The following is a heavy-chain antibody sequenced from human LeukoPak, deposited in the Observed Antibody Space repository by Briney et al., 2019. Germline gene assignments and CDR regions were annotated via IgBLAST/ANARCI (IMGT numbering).Heavy chain of an antibody. D-gene: IGHD2-21*01. CDR2: IIPIFGTA. CDR3: ASTKRAQKVQGRGPYDGENSNETGQVGVRRRGIGDRGFFLLGKKKVGVGGGSWFLVPDL. J-gene: IGHJ5*02. V-gene: IGHV1-69*06. CDR1: GGTFSSYA. Sequence: GASVKVSCKASGGTFSSYAISWVRQAPGQGLEWMGGIIPIFGTANYAQKFQGRVTITADKSTSTAYMELSSLRSEDTAVYYCASTKRAQKVQGRGPYDGENSNETGQVGVRRRGIGDRGFFLLGKKKVGVGGGSWFLVPDLGGQGTLATV.